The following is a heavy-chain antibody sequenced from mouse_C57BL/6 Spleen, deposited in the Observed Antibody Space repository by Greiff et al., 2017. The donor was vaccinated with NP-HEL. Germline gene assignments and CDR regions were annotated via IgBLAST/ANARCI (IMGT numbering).Heavy chain of an antibody. V-gene: IGHV14-2*01. J-gene: IGHJ4*01. CDR3: AHCSNYGHYAMDY. D-gene: IGHD2-5*01. CDR1: GFDIKDYY. CDR2: IDPEDGET. Sequence: VQLQQSGAELVKPGASVKLSCTASGFDIKDYYMHWVKQRTEQGLEWIGRIDPEDGETKYAAKFQGKATITADTSSNTAYLQLSSLTSEDTAVYYCAHCSNYGHYAMDYWGQGTSVTVSS.